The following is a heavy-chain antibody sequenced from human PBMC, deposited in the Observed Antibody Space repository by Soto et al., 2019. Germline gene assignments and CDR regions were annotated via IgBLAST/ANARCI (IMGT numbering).Heavy chain of an antibody. Sequence: QVQLLESGTEVKKPGSSVKVSCKASGGTFRNYPINWVRQAPGQGLEWMGSIFPLTDIPDYAQNFQARLTISADKSTSTAYMELSGLTSDDTAMYFCARSTLVVLNYFESWGQGTLVTVSS. J-gene: IGHJ4*02. CDR1: GGTFRNYP. V-gene: IGHV1-69*02. CDR3: ARSTLVVLNYFES. CDR2: IFPLTDIP. D-gene: IGHD1-1*01.